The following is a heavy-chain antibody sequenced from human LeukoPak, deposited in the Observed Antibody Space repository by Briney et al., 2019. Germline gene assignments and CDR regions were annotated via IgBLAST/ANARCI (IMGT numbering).Heavy chain of an antibody. V-gene: IGHV3-30-3*01. Sequence: GGSLRLSCAASGFTFSSYAMSWVRQAPGKGLEWVAVISYDGSNKYYADSVKGRFTISRDNSKNTLYLQMNSLRAEDTAVYYCARLPYRDYDSSGRGYYYGMDVWGQGTTVIVSS. CDR2: ISYDGSNK. D-gene: IGHD3-22*01. CDR1: GFTFSSYA. J-gene: IGHJ6*02. CDR3: ARLPYRDYDSSGRGYYYGMDV.